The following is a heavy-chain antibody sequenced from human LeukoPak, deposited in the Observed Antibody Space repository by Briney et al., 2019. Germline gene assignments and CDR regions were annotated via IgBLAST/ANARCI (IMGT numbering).Heavy chain of an antibody. J-gene: IGHJ4*02. CDR3: ARDDRYCSGGSCFARSHNFEY. Sequence: GGSLRLSCAASGFTFSSYAMHWVRQAPGKGLEWVAVISYDGSNKYYADSVKGRFTISRDNSKNTLYLQMNSLRAEDTAVYYCARDDRYCSGGSCFARSHNFEYWGQGTLVTVSS. D-gene: IGHD2-15*01. CDR1: GFTFSSYA. V-gene: IGHV3-30*04. CDR2: ISYDGSNK.